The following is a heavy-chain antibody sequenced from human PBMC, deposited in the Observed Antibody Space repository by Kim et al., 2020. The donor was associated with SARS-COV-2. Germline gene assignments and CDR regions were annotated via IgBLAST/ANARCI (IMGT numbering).Heavy chain of an antibody. Sequence: DSVKGRFTISRDNSKNTLYLQMNSLRAEDTAVYYCARDSVDTAMATAFDYWGQGTLVTVSS. D-gene: IGHD5-18*01. CDR3: ARDSVDTAMATAFDY. J-gene: IGHJ4*02. V-gene: IGHV3-30*01.